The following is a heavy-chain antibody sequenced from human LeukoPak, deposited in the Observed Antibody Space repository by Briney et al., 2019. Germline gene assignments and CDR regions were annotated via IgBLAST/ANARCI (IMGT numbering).Heavy chain of an antibody. Sequence: SETLSLTCIVSGGSISSSSYYWGWIRQPPGTGLEWIGSMYYSGSTYYNPSLKSRVTISVDTSKNQFSLKLSSVTAADTAVYNCARQYYYDSSGYYFGYWGQGTLVTVSS. CDR3: ARQYYYDSSGYYFGY. CDR1: GGSISSSSYY. CDR2: MYYSGST. V-gene: IGHV4-39*01. D-gene: IGHD3-22*01. J-gene: IGHJ4*02.